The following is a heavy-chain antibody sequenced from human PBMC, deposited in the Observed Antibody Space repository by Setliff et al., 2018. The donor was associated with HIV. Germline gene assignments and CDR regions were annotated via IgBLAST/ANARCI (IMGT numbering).Heavy chain of an antibody. CDR2: IYPGDSDT. CDR3: ARLSVVTATRIYYFDY. D-gene: IGHD2-21*02. CDR1: GYSFTNYW. J-gene: IGHJ4*02. Sequence: GESLKISCKGSGYSFTNYWIGWVRQMPGKGLEWMGIIYPGDSDTRYSPSFQGQVTISADKSISTAYLQWSSLKASDTAMYYCARLSVVTATRIYYFDYWGQGTLVTVSS. V-gene: IGHV5-51*01.